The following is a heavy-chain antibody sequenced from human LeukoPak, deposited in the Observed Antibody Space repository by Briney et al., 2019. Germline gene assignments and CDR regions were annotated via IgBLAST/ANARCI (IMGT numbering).Heavy chain of an antibody. J-gene: IGHJ3*02. Sequence: WIRQPPGKGLEWIGYIYYSGSTYYNPSLKSRVTISVDTSKNQFSLKLSSVTAADTAVYYCARDSEDAFDIWGQGTMVTVSS. CDR3: ARDSEDAFDI. V-gene: IGHV4-30-4*01. CDR2: IYYSGST.